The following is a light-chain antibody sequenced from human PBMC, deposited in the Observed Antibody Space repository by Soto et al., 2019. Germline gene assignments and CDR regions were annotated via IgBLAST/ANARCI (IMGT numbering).Light chain of an antibody. J-gene: IGKJ2*01. CDR3: QQYYYRPPYT. Sequence: EIVMTQSPATLAASPGERVTLSCRASQTVSTNLAWYQQKRGQAPRLRIYGASTRATDFPARFSGSGSGTDVTLTISSLQSEDFGVYYCQQYYYRPPYTFGQGTKLEIK. V-gene: IGKV3-15*01. CDR2: GAS. CDR1: QTVSTN.